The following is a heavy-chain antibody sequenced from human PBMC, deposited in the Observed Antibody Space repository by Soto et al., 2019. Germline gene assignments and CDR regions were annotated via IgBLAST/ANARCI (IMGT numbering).Heavy chain of an antibody. Sequence: GGSLRLSCAASGFTFSSSAMHWVRQAPGKGLEWVATISHDGINKYYADSMKGPFTISRDNSKNTLYLQMNTLRPEDTAVYYCARGADWVESWGQGTLVIVSS. CDR1: GFTFSSSA. CDR2: ISHDGINK. V-gene: IGHV3-30-3*01. CDR3: ARGADWVES. J-gene: IGHJ5*01.